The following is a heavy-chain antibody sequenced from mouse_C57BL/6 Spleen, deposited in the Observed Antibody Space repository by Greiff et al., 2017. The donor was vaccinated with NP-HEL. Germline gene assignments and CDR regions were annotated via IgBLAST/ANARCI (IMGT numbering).Heavy chain of an antibody. D-gene: IGHD2-4*01. Sequence: EVMLVESGGGLVKPGGSLKLSCAASGFTFSDYGMHWVRQAPEKGLEWVAYISSGSSTIYYADTVKGRFTISRDNAKNTLFLQMTSLRSEDTAMYYCARGYDYDKAPYYFDYWGQGTTLTVSS. CDR2: ISSGSSTI. CDR3: ARGYDYDKAPYYFDY. J-gene: IGHJ2*01. V-gene: IGHV5-17*01. CDR1: GFTFSDYG.